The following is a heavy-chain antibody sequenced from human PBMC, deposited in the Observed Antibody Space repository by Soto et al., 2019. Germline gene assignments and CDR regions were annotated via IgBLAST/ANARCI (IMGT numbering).Heavy chain of an antibody. CDR1: GFMFSNHD. V-gene: IGHV3-23*01. D-gene: IGHD4-4*01. Sequence: EVQLLESGGGLVQPGGSLRLSCAASGFMFSNHDMCWVRQAPGKGLEWVSGISGSGGDTYYTDSVKGRFTISRDNSKNTLYLQMNSLGAEDTAVYYCAKILSRVTTYWYGMDVWGQGTTFTVSS. CDR2: ISGSGGDT. J-gene: IGHJ6*02. CDR3: AKILSRVTTYWYGMDV.